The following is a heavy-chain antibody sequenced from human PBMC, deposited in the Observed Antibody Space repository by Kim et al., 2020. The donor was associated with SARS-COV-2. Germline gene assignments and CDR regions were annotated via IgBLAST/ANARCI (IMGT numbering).Heavy chain of an antibody. CDR2: ISYDGSNK. Sequence: GGSLRLSCAASGFTFSSFAMHWVRQAPGKGLEWVAVISYDGSNKYYADSVKGRFTISRDNSKNTLYLQMNSLRPEDTAVYYCAKGHTSGWNCFHYWGQDTLVTVSS. J-gene: IGHJ1*01. V-gene: IGHV3-30*18. CDR1: GFTFSSFA. CDR3: AKGHTSGWNCFHY. D-gene: IGHD6-19*01.